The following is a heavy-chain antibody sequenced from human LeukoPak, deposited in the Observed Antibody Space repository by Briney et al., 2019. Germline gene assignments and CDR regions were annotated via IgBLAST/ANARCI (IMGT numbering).Heavy chain of an antibody. CDR1: GGSFNEYY. J-gene: IGHJ5*02. CDR2: IYYSGSA. Sequence: KSSETLSLTCGLYGGSFNEYYWAWIRQSPGKGLEWIGQIYYSGSANYNPSLKSRVTISVDTSKNQFSLKLNSVTAADTAVYYCARNITSGWFDPWGQGTLVTVSS. D-gene: IGHD3-10*01. V-gene: IGHV4-34*01. CDR3: ARNITSGWFDP.